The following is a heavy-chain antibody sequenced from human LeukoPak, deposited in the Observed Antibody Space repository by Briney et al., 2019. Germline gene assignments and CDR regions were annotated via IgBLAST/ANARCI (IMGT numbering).Heavy chain of an antibody. CDR3: AKAALRYQLLSSLDY. V-gene: IGHV3-23*01. D-gene: IGHD2-2*01. J-gene: IGHJ4*02. CDR2: IRGSGAST. CDR1: GFTFISYD. Sequence: GGSLRLSCAASGFTFISYDMNWARQAPGKGPESVSLIRGSGASTYYADSVKGRFTISRDNSKNTLYLQMNSLRAEDTAIYYCAKAALRYQLLSSLDYWGQGTLVTVSS.